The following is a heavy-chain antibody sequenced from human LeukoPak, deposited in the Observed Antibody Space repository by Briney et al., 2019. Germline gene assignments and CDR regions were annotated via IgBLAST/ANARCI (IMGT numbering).Heavy chain of an antibody. V-gene: IGHV3-23*01. J-gene: IGHJ3*02. CDR2: ISNSGGST. D-gene: IGHD1-1*01. CDR3: AKERVQLWPNAFDI. CDR1: GFTFRTYA. Sequence: PGGSLRLSCAASGFTFRTYAMTWVRQAPGKGLEWVSAISNSGGSTYYADSVKGRFTISRDNSKNTLYLQMNSLRAEDTAIYFCAKERVQLWPNAFDIWGQGTMVTVSS.